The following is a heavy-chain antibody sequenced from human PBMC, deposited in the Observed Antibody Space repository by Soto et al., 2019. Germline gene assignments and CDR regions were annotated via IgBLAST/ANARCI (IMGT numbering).Heavy chain of an antibody. CDR1: GYSFTSYW. J-gene: IGHJ5*02. Sequence: GESLKISCKGSGYSFTSYWIGWVRQMPGKGLEWMGIIYPGDSDTRYSPSFQGQVTISADKSISTAYLQWSSLKASDTAMYYCARTQYCSGGSCYGGNRFDPWGQGTLVTVSS. CDR3: ARTQYCSGGSCYGGNRFDP. CDR2: IYPGDSDT. V-gene: IGHV5-51*01. D-gene: IGHD2-15*01.